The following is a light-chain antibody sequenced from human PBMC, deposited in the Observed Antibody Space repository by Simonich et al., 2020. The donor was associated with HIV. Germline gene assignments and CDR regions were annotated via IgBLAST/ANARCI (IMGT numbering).Light chain of an antibody. J-gene: IGKJ4*01. V-gene: IGKV4-1*01. CDR2: WAA. CDR1: QIVLYRSNNQNY. CDR3: QQYYSPPALT. Sequence: DIVMTQSPDSLAVSLGERATINCRSSQIVLYRSNNQNYLAWYQQKPGQPPKLLIYWAATREAGVPDRISGSGSGTDFTLTITSLQAEDVAVYYCQQYYSPPALTFGGGTKVEIK.